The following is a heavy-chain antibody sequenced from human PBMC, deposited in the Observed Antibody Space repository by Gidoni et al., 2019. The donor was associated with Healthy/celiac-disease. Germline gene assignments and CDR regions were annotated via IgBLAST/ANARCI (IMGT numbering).Heavy chain of an antibody. V-gene: IGHV3-64*01. J-gene: IGHJ1*01. Sequence: EVQLVESGGGLVQPGGSLRLSCAASGFTFSSYAMHWVRQAPGKGLEYVSAISSNGGSTYYANSVKGRFTISRDNSKNTLYLQMGSLRAEDMAVYYCARDGGDDIGFQHWGQGTLVTVSS. CDR2: ISSNGGST. D-gene: IGHD5-12*01. CDR3: ARDGGDDIGFQH. CDR1: GFTFSSYA.